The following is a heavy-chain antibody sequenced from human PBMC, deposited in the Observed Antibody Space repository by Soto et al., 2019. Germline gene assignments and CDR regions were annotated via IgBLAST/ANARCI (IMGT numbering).Heavy chain of an antibody. V-gene: IGHV4-59*08. CDR2: IYYSGST. CDR1: GGSISSYY. D-gene: IGHD5-18*01. J-gene: IGHJ4*02. Sequence: SETLSLTCTVSGGSISSYYWSWIRQPPGKGLEWIGYIYYSGSTNYNPSLKSRVTISVDTSKNQFSLKLSSVTAADTAVYYCAILPIRRGYSYGYSDYWGQGTLVTVS. CDR3: AILPIRRGYSYGYSDY.